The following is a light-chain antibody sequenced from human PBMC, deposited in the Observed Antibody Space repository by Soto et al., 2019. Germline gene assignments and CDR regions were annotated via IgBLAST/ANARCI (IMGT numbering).Light chain of an antibody. CDR3: HQYGSPSTYT. V-gene: IGKV3-20*01. CDR2: GAS. Sequence: EIVLTQSPATLSLSPGERATLSCRASQSGSSSTYLAWYQQKPGQAPRLLIYGASSRATGIPDRFSGSASGSYYPLCSSILAPEDHAVYSYHQYGSPSTYTFGQGTKLESK. J-gene: IGKJ2*01. CDR1: QSGSSSTY.